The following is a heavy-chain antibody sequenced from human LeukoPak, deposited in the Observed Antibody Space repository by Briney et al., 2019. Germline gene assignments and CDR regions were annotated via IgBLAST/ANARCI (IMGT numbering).Heavy chain of an antibody. CDR1: GYTFTSYD. Sequence: ASVKVSCKASGYTFTSYDINWVRQATGQGLEWMGWMNPNSGNTGYAQKFQGRVTMTRNTSISTAYMELSSLRSEDTAVYYCARRGPWYYYYYMDVWGKGTTVTVSS. CDR2: MNPNSGNT. D-gene: IGHD3-16*01. J-gene: IGHJ6*03. CDR3: ARRGPWYYYYYMDV. V-gene: IGHV1-8*01.